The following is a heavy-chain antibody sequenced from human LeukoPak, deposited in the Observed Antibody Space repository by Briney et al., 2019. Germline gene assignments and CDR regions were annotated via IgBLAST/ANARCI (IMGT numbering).Heavy chain of an antibody. V-gene: IGHV4-4*07. CDR3: ARSPRRPHFYSSGSYYYYFDY. Sequence: PSETLSLTCTVSGGSISGYYWSWIRQPAGKGLECIGRISSSGSTNYNPSLKSRVTMSVDTSKNQFFLKLSSVTAADTAVYYCARSPRRPHFYSSGSYYYYFDYWGQGTLVTVSS. CDR1: GGSISGYY. D-gene: IGHD3-10*01. CDR2: ISSSGST. J-gene: IGHJ4*02.